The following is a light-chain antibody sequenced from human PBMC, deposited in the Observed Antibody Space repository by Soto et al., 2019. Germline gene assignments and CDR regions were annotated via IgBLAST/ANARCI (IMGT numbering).Light chain of an antibody. Sequence: QSALTQPPSASGSPGQSVTISCTGTSSDVGGYNYVSWYQQHPGKAPKLMIYEVNKRPSGVPDRFSGSKSGNTASPTVSGLQAEDEGDYYCSSHAGSKRVFGTGTKVTVL. CDR1: SSDVGGYNY. CDR3: SSHAGSKRV. CDR2: EVN. J-gene: IGLJ1*01. V-gene: IGLV2-8*01.